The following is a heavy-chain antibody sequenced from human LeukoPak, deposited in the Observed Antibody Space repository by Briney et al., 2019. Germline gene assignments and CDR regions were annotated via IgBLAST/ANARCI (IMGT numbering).Heavy chain of an antibody. J-gene: IGHJ4*02. V-gene: IGHV3-66*01. CDR1: GFIVRSNH. CDR2: TYSGDTT. D-gene: IGHD3-22*01. Sequence: GGSLRLSCAAFGFIVRSNHINWVRQAPGKGLEWVSITYSGDTTYYADSVKGRFIISRDDSKNTLSLQMNSLRAEDTAVYYCARDMYYYYDSSGYYLSDYWGQGTLVTVSS. CDR3: ARDMYYYYDSSGYYLSDY.